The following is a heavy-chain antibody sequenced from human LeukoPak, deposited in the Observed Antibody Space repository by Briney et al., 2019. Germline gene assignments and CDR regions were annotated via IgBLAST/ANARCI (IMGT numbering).Heavy chain of an antibody. CDR1: GGSISNYY. Sequence: SETLSLTCTVSGGSISNYYWHWIRQPAGKGLEWIGRIYDSGSTDYNPSLKSRVTISVDTSKKQFSLRLSSMTAADTAVYYCARASLPAFKTSEDRFDPWGQGTLVTASS. J-gene: IGHJ5*02. V-gene: IGHV4-4*07. CDR3: ARASLPAFKTSEDRFDP. CDR2: IYDSGST.